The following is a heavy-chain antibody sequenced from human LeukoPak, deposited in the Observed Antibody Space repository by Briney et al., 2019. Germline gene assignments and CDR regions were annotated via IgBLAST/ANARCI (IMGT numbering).Heavy chain of an antibody. Sequence: GGSLRLSCAASGFTFSSYGMKWVRLAPGKGVEWVAIISSRGGRTYYADSVKGRFTISRDNSKNTLYLQMNSLRVEDTAVYYCAKVKVSGYDKGYFDYWGQGTLVTVSS. D-gene: IGHD3-3*01. CDR3: AKVKVSGYDKGYFDY. CDR1: GFTFSSYG. J-gene: IGHJ4*02. CDR2: ISSRGGRT. V-gene: IGHV3-23*01.